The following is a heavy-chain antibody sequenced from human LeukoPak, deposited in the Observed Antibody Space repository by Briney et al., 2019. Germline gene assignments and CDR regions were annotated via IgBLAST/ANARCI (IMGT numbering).Heavy chain of an antibody. D-gene: IGHD7-27*01. CDR3: ARPRGDTDERWFDP. CDR2: INTNTGNP. V-gene: IGHV7-4-1*02. Sequence: GASVKVSCKASGYTFTGYYMHWVRQAPGQGLEWMGWINTNTGNPTYAQGFTGRFVFSLDTSVSTAYLQISSLKAEDTAVYYCARPRGDTDERWFDPWGQGTLVTVSS. J-gene: IGHJ5*02. CDR1: GYTFTGYY.